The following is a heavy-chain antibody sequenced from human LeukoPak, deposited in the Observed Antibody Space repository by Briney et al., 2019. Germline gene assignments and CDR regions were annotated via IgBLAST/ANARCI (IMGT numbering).Heavy chain of an antibody. D-gene: IGHD2-15*01. Sequence: GGSLRLSCAASGFTFSSYWMHWVRQTPGKGLVWVSRINSDGSSTSYADSVKGRFTISRDNAKNTLYLQMNSLRAEDTAVYYRAREVVVAATPLDYWGQGTLVTVSS. CDR3: AREVVVAATPLDY. J-gene: IGHJ4*02. CDR1: GFTFSSYW. CDR2: INSDGSST. V-gene: IGHV3-74*01.